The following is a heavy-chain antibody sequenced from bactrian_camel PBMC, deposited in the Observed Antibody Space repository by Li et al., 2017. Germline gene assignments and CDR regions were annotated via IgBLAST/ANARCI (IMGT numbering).Heavy chain of an antibody. D-gene: IGHD1*01. Sequence: VQLVESGGGLVQPGGSLRLSCAASGFTFSAYDMSWVRQAPGKGLEWVSAIKLDGSSSHYADSVKGRFTISRDNAKNTIYLQMNSLKPEDTGMYYCAAGDRCSFERFGNWGQGTQVTVS. CDR1: GFTFSAYD. CDR3: AAGDRCSFERFGN. J-gene: IGHJ6*01. V-gene: IGHV3S40*01. CDR2: IKLDGSSS.